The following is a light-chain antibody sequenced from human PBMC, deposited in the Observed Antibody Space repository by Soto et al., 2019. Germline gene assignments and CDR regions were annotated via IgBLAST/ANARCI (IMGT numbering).Light chain of an antibody. V-gene: IGLV1-40*01. CDR3: QSYDSSLSGL. J-gene: IGLJ1*01. CDR2: GNS. Sequence: QSVLTQPPSVSGAPGQRVTISCTGSSSNIGACYDVHWYQQLPGTAPKLLIYGNSNRPSGVPDRFSGSKSGTSASLAITGLQAEDEADYYCQSYDSSLSGLFGTGTKLTVL. CDR1: SSNIGACYD.